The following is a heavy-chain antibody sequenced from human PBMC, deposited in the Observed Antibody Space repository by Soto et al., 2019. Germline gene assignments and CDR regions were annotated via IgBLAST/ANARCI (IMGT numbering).Heavy chain of an antibody. D-gene: IGHD3-22*01. CDR3: ARHLLLYYYDSSGYYLRDAFDI. CDR2: ISYSGST. Sequence: PWETLSLTCTVSGGSISSYYWSWIRQPPGKGLEWIGYISYSGSTNYNPSLKSRVTISVDTSKNQFSLKLSSVTAADTAVYYCARHLLLYYYDSSGYYLRDAFDIWGQGTMVTVSS. CDR1: GGSISSYY. V-gene: IGHV4-59*08. J-gene: IGHJ3*02.